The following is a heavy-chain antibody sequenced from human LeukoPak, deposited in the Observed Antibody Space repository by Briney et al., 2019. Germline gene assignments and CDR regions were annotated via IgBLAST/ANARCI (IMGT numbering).Heavy chain of an antibody. J-gene: IGHJ6*03. Sequence: GGSLRLSCATSGFTFSSYAMSWVRQAPGKGLEWVSAISGSGGSTYYADSVKSRFTISRDNSKNTLYLQMNSLRAEDTAVYYCAKIYGDIVVVPAALYYMDVWGKGTTVTVSS. CDR2: ISGSGGST. D-gene: IGHD2-2*01. CDR1: GFTFSSYA. V-gene: IGHV3-23*01. CDR3: AKIYGDIVVVPAALYYMDV.